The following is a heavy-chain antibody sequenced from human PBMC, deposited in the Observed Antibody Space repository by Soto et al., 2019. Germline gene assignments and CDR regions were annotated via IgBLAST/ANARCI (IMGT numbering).Heavy chain of an antibody. V-gene: IGHV4-61*05. Sequence: NPSETLSLTCTVSGGSISSSTYYWGWIRQPPGKGLEWIGGYSGFTNYNPSLESRATISVDHSKNQFFLTLRSVTAADTAVYYCARDYGDYSFFFDYWGQGALVTVSS. CDR1: GGSISSSTYY. CDR3: ARDYGDYSFFFDY. CDR2: YSGFT. D-gene: IGHD4-17*01. J-gene: IGHJ4*02.